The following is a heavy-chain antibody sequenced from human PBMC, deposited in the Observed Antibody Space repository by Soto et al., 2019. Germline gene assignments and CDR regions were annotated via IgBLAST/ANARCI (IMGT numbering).Heavy chain of an antibody. V-gene: IGHV3-72*01. D-gene: IGHD3-3*01. J-gene: IGHJ6*03. Sequence: GGSLRLSCAASGFTFSDHYMDWVRQAPGKGLEWVGRARNRANSYPTEYAASVKGRFTISRDDSKNSLYLQMNSLKTEDTAVYYCVRLIPYDFWSGYFRYYYYYMDVWGKGTTVTVSS. CDR2: ARNRANSYPT. CDR1: GFTFSDHY. CDR3: VRLIPYDFWSGYFRYYYYYMDV.